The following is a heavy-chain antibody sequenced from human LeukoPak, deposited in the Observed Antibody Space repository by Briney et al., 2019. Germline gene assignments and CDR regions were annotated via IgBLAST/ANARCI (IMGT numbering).Heavy chain of an antibody. CDR3: ARERDRASFCSGTSCFGLEY. D-gene: IGHD2-2*01. Sequence: GGSLRLSCAASGFSFSNFAMHWVRQAPGKGLEWVALISYDGSKEYYADSVKGRFTISRDDSDNTLFLQMNSLGPEDTSVYYRARERDRASFCSGTSCFGLEYWGQGTLVTVSS. V-gene: IGHV3-30-3*01. J-gene: IGHJ4*02. CDR2: ISYDGSKE. CDR1: GFSFSNFA.